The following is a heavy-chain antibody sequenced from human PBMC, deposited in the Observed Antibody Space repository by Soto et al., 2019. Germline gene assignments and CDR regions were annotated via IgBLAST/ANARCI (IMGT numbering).Heavy chain of an antibody. J-gene: IGHJ6*02. Sequence: GGSLRLSCAASGFTFSTYGMHWVRQAPGKGLEWVAVISYDGSNKYYADSVKGRFTISRDNSKNTLYLQMNSLRAEDTAVYYCAKSAQYYGKYYHYGTHVPGPATTLTLS. D-gene: IGHD3-10*01. CDR1: GFTFSTYG. CDR2: ISYDGSNK. CDR3: AKSAQYYGKYYHYGTHV. V-gene: IGHV3-30*18.